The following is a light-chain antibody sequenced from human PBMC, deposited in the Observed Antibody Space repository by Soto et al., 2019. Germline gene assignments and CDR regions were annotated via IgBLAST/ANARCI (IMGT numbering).Light chain of an antibody. J-gene: IGKJ4*01. CDR1: QSLLHSNGYSY. CDR2: LGS. Sequence: DVVMTQSPVSLTVTPGEPAPISCMASQSLLHSNGYSYLDWYLQKPGQSPQLLIYLGSNRASGVPDRFSGSGSGTDFTLKISRVEAEDVGVYYCMQALQTPLTFGGGTKVDIK. CDR3: MQALQTPLT. V-gene: IGKV2-28*01.